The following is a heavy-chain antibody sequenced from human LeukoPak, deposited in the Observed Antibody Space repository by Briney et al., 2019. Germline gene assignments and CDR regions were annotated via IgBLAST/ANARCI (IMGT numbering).Heavy chain of an antibody. Sequence: GGSLRLSCAASGFTVSSKYINWVRQGPGKGLVWVSRINEDGSSTSYADSVRGRFTISRDNAKNTLYLQMNSLRAEDTAVYYCTRDTFGARDSWGQGTLVTVSS. CDR1: GFTVSSKY. D-gene: IGHD3-10*01. CDR2: INEDGSST. J-gene: IGHJ4*02. CDR3: TRDTFGARDS. V-gene: IGHV3-74*01.